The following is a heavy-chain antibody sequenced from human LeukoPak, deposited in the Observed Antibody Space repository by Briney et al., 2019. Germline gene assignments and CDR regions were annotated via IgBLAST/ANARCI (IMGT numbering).Heavy chain of an antibody. CDR2: IRTKTNNYAT. J-gene: IGHJ4*02. V-gene: IGHV3-73*01. D-gene: IGHD4-17*01. CDR1: GFTFSDSA. CDR3: TRLDYGHDY. Sequence: GGSLRLSCAASGFTFSDSAIRWVRQASGKGPEWVGRIRTKTNNYATAYPASVKGRFTISRDDSKNMAYLQMNSLKTEDTAVYYCTRLDYGHDYWGQGTLVTVSS.